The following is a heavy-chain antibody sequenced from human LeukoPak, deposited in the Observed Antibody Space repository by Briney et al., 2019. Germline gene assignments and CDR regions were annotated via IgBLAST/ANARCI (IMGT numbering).Heavy chain of an antibody. CDR2: IAYDGKTM. V-gene: IGHV3-30*04. D-gene: IGHD3-10*01. Sequence: GGSLRLSCAASGFTFSSYAMHWVRQAPGKELEWVAVIAYDGKTMYYADSVKGRFTVSRDNSKETLYLQMNSLRAEDTAMYYCARDYSIMVRGVIITTHFDYWGQGTLVTVSS. CDR1: GFTFSSYA. CDR3: ARDYSIMVRGVIITTHFDY. J-gene: IGHJ4*02.